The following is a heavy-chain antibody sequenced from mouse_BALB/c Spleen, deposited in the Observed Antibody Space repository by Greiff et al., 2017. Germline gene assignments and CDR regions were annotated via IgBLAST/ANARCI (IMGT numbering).Heavy chain of an antibody. CDR1: GFTFSSYA. V-gene: IGHV5-6-5*01. CDR3: ARATMITTTGFAY. Sequence: EVMLVESGGGLVKPGGSLKLSCAASGFTFSSYAMSWVRQTPEKRLEWVASISSGGSTYYPDSVKGRFTISRDNARNILYLQMSSLRSEDTAMYYGARATMITTTGFAYWGQGTLVTVSA. CDR2: ISSGGST. D-gene: IGHD2-4*01. J-gene: IGHJ3*01.